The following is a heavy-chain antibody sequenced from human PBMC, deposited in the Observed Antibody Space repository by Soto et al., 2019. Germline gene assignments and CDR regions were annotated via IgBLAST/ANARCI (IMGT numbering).Heavy chain of an antibody. J-gene: IGHJ5*02. CDR1: GGSISSSSSY. Sequence: SETLSLTCTVSGGSISSSSSYWAWIRQPPGKGLERIGSIYYSGRTYYNPSLKSRVPMSVDTSKNQFFLKLSSVTAADTAVYYCAGEAVATPNWFDPWGQGTLVTVSS. V-gene: IGHV4-39*01. CDR3: AGEAVATPNWFDP. CDR2: IYYSGRT. D-gene: IGHD6-19*01.